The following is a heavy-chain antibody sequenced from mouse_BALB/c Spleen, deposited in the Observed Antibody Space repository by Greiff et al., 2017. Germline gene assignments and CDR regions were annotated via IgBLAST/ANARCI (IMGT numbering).Heavy chain of an antibody. V-gene: IGHV1-54*01. CDR2: INPGSGGT. J-gene: IGHJ3*01. CDR3: ARDYGSSPFAY. Sequence: VQLVESGAELVRPGTSVKVSCKASGYAFTNYLIEWVKQRPGQGLEWIGVINPGSGGTNYNEKFKGKATLTADKSSSTAYMQLSSLTSDDSAVYFCARDYGSSPFAYWGQGTLVTVSA. D-gene: IGHD1-1*01. CDR1: GYAFTNYL.